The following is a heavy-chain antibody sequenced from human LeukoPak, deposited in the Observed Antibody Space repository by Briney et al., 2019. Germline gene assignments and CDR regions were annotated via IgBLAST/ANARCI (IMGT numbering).Heavy chain of an antibody. Sequence: GGSLRLSCAASGFTFNTYAMSWVRQAPGKGLEWVSSITGDSDSTYHADSVKGRFTISRDNSKNTLYLQMDGLGDEDTAVYFCARSLRDQILCGFDYWGQGTLVTVSS. D-gene: IGHD1-26*01. CDR3: ARSLRDQILCGFDY. J-gene: IGHJ4*02. CDR1: GFTFNTYA. V-gene: IGHV3-23*01. CDR2: ITGDSDST.